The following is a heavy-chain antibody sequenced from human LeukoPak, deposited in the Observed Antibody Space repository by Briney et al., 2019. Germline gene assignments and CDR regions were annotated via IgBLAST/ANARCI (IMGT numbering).Heavy chain of an antibody. V-gene: IGHV1-8*01. J-gene: IGHJ6*02. CDR1: GYTFTSYD. CDR2: MNPNSGNT. D-gene: IGHD5-12*01. Sequence: ASVKLSCKASGYTFTSYDINWVRHPPGPGLERKGWMNPNSGNTGYAQKFQGRVTMTRNTSISTAYMVLSSLRSEDTAVYYCARGQGYSGYDLRVRTMDVWGQGTTVTVSS. CDR3: ARGQGYSGYDLRVRTMDV.